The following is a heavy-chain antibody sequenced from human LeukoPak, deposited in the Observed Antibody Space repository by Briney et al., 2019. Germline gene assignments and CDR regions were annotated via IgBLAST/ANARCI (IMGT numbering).Heavy chain of an antibody. V-gene: IGHV3-21*01. Sequence: GGSLRLSCEASGFTFSTYSMNWVRQAPGKGLEWVSSITSRSSYKYYADSVKGRFTISRDDAKNSLYLQMNSLRVEDMAVYYCARDNPDYSNNWWFDPWGQGTLVTVSS. D-gene: IGHD4-11*01. J-gene: IGHJ5*02. CDR3: ARDNPDYSNNWWFDP. CDR1: GFTFSTYS. CDR2: ITSRSSYK.